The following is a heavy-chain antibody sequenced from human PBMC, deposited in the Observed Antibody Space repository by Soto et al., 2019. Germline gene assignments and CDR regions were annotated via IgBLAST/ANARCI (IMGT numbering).Heavy chain of an antibody. D-gene: IGHD2-8*01. CDR1: GFTFTSSA. CDR2: IAVGSGYT. CDR3: AADATAWQQMVPSDY. J-gene: IGHJ4*02. V-gene: IGHV1-58*01. Sequence: SVKVSCEASGFTFTSSAFQWVRQARGQRLEWIGWIAVGSGYTNYAQRFQDRVTLTRDMSTATTYMELSRLTSEDTAIYYCAADATAWQQMVPSDYWGQGTLVTVSS.